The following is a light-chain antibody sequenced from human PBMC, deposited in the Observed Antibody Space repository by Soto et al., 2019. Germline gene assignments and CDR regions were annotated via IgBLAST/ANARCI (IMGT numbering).Light chain of an antibody. CDR3: QQLFVYPPP. J-gene: IGKJ3*01. Sequence: IQLTQSPSSLSASVGDRVTITCRASQGIINYLAWYQQKPGKAPKLLIYGASTLQSGVPSRFGGSGSGTDFTLTVTILQHDAFATNYNQQLFVYPPPFGPGTKVDSK. CDR1: QGIINY. V-gene: IGKV1-9*01. CDR2: GAS.